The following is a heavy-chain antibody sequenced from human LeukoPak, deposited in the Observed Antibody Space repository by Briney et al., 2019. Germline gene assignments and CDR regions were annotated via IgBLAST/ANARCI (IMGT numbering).Heavy chain of an antibody. D-gene: IGHD3-10*01. CDR1: GGSFSGYY. CDR2: INHSGST. V-gene: IGHV4-34*01. CDR3: ARVGADVLLWSSLYYFDY. J-gene: IGHJ4*02. Sequence: TPSLTCAVYGGSFSGYYWSWIRQPPGKGLEWIGEINHSGSTNYNPSLKSRVTISVDTSKNQFSLKLSSVTAADTAVYYCARVGADVLLWSSLYYFDYWGQGTLVTVSS.